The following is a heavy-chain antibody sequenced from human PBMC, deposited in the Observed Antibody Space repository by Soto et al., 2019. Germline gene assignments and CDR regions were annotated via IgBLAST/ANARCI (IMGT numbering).Heavy chain of an antibody. CDR3: ARRGSSGYFDWFDP. D-gene: IGHD3-22*01. V-gene: IGHV5-10-1*01. Sequence: PGESVKISCKGSGYSFTIYCISWVLQMPGKGLEWMGRIDPSDSYTNYSPSFQGHVTISADKSISTAYLQWSSLKASDTAMYYCARRGSSGYFDWFDPWGQGTLVTVSS. CDR1: GYSFTIYC. CDR2: IDPSDSYT. J-gene: IGHJ5*02.